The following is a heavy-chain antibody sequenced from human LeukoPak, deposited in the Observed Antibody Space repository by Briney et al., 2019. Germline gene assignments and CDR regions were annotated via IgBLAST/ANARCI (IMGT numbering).Heavy chain of an antibody. Sequence: PGGSLRLSCAASGFTFSSYWMSWVRQAPGKGLEWVANIKQDGSEKYYVDSVKGRFTISRDNAKNSLYLQMNSLRAEGTAVYYCARDARIAVAGTTHFQHWGQGTLVTVSS. D-gene: IGHD6-19*01. J-gene: IGHJ1*01. CDR1: GFTFSSYW. V-gene: IGHV3-7*01. CDR3: ARDARIAVAGTTHFQH. CDR2: IKQDGSEK.